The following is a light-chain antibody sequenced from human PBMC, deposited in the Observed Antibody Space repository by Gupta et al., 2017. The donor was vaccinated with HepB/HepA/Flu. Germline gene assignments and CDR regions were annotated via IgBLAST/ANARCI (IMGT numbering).Light chain of an antibody. Sequence: DIVMTQSPDSLAVSLGERATINSKSSQSVLYSSNNKNYLAWYQQKPGQPPKLLIFWASTRESGVPDRFSGGGSGTDFTRTISSLLAEDGAVYYCQQYYSTPLTFGGGTKVEIK. CDR1: QSVLYSSNNKNY. J-gene: IGKJ4*01. CDR2: WAS. CDR3: QQYYSTPLT. V-gene: IGKV4-1*01.